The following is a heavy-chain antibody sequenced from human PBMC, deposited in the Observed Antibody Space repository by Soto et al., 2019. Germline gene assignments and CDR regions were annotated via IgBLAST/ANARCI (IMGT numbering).Heavy chain of an antibody. CDR1: GFSLSASGGG. CDR2: IYWDGDK. CDR3: VHTTVTMTVSRLGCFDF. J-gene: IGHJ4*02. D-gene: IGHD4-17*01. V-gene: IGHV2-5*02. Sequence: QITLKESGPTLVKPKQTLTLTCTFSGFSLSASGGGVGWIRQSPGKALEWLALIYWDGDKRYSPSLKSRLTITKDTSKNPGDLTMTNMDPVATATYYCVHTTVTMTVSRLGCFDFWGQGTLVTVSS.